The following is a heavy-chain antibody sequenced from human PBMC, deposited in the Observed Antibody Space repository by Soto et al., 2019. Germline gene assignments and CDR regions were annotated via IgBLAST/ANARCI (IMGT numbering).Heavy chain of an antibody. V-gene: IGHV3-48*02. CDR3: ARDYDSSGYYDLNWFDP. CDR2: ISSSSSTI. CDR1: GFTFSSSS. D-gene: IGHD3-22*01. Sequence: LRLSYAASGFTFSSSSRNWVRQAPGKGMEWVSYISSSSSTIYYADSVKGRFTISRDNAKNSLYLQMNSLRDEDTAVYYCARDYDSSGYYDLNWFDPWGQGTLITVSS. J-gene: IGHJ5*02.